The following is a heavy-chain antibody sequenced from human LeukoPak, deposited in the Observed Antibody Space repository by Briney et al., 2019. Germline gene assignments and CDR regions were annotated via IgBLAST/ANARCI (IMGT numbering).Heavy chain of an antibody. CDR3: ATSKYSGSY. V-gene: IGHV3-64*04. Sequence: GGSLRLSCAASGFTLSSFSMHWVRQSPGRGLEYVSAINYKGGTTYYADSVKGRFTISRDNSKNTLNLQMNSLRAEDTAVYYCATSKYSGSYWGQGTLVTVSS. J-gene: IGHJ4*02. D-gene: IGHD1-26*01. CDR1: GFTLSSFS. CDR2: INYKGGTT.